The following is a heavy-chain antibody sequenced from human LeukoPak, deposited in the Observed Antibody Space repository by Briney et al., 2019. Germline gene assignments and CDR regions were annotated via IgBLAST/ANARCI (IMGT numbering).Heavy chain of an antibody. CDR2: IWYDGSDK. D-gene: IGHD6-6*01. Sequence: GGSLRLSCVASGFTFSRYVMTWVRQAPGKGLEWVAVIWYDGSDKYYSDSVKGRFTISRDNSKNTLDLQMNSLRAEDTAIYYCARDIASRRIDYWGQGTLVTVSS. CDR3: ARDIASRRIDY. V-gene: IGHV3-33*08. J-gene: IGHJ4*02. CDR1: GFTFSRYV.